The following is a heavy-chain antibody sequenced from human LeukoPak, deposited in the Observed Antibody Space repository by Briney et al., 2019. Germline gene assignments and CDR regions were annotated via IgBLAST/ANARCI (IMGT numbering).Heavy chain of an antibody. CDR1: GFTFSTYA. Sequence: PGGSLRLSCAASGFTFSTYAMSWVRQAPGQGLEWVSSMSGSDDGTYYADSVKGRFTISRDNSKNTLYLQMNSLRAEDTAVYYCARRESGIFWRRIDYWGQGTLVTVSS. CDR2: MSGSDDGT. CDR3: ARRESGIFWRRIDY. J-gene: IGHJ4*02. V-gene: IGHV3-23*01. D-gene: IGHD3-3*02.